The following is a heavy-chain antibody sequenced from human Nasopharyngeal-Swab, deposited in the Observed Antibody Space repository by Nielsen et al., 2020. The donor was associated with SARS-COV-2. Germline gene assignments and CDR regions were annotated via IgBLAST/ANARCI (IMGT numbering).Heavy chain of an antibody. Sequence: GESLKISCAASGFTFTSYAMHWVRQAPGKGLEWVAVISYDGSSSYYADSVKGRFIISRDNSKNTLYLRMNSLRAEDTAVYYCARGGNYYDSSGYVYYYYGMDVWGQGTLVTVSS. D-gene: IGHD3-22*01. V-gene: IGHV3-30*04. CDR1: GFTFTSYA. CDR2: ISYDGSSS. CDR3: ARGGNYYDSSGYVYYYYGMDV. J-gene: IGHJ6*02.